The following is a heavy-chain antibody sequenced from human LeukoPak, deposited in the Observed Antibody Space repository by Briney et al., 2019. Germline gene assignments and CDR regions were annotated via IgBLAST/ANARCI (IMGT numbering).Heavy chain of an antibody. V-gene: IGHV1-18*01. CDR1: GYTFTSYG. J-gene: IGHJ6*03. CDR2: ISAYNGNT. Sequence: ASVKVSCKASGYTFTSYGISWVRQAPGQGLEWMGWISAYNGNTNYAQKLQGRVTMTTDTSTSTAYMELRCLRSDDTAVYYCARVRLYYYGSGSYYGVYYYMDVWGKGTTVTVSS. CDR3: ARVRLYYYGSGSYYGVYYYMDV. D-gene: IGHD3-10*01.